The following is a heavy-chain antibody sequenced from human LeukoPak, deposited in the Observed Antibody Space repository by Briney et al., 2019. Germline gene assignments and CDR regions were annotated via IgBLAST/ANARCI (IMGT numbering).Heavy chain of an antibody. V-gene: IGHV1-69*13. CDR3: ARDSSEFRSLIPH. Sequence: SVKVSCKASGGTFSNYAISWVRQAPGQGLEWMGGIIPIFGTANYAEKFRGRVTITADESTSTAYVELNRLKSGDTAVYYCARDSSEFRSLIPHWGQGTLVTVSS. J-gene: IGHJ1*01. CDR2: IIPIFGTA. D-gene: IGHD2-21*01. CDR1: GGTFSNYA.